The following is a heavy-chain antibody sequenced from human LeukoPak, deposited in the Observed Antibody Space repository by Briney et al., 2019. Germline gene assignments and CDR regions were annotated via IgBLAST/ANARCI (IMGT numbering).Heavy chain of an antibody. V-gene: IGHV4-38-2*01. CDR3: AQVTMIVDLTQYSFDS. J-gene: IGHJ4*02. Sequence: SETLSLTCAVSGFSLSSHSYWGWVRQPPGKGLEWFGSIYQSGDTYYNPSLKSRVSISIDTSGNQFSLRLTSVTAADTAFYYCAQVTMIVDLTQYSFDSWGQGTLVTVSS. D-gene: IGHD3-22*01. CDR2: IYQSGDT. CDR1: GFSLSSHSY.